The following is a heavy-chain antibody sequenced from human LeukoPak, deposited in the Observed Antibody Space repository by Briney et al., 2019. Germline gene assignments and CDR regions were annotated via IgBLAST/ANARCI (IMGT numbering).Heavy chain of an antibody. D-gene: IGHD3-22*01. CDR3: ARARSPSSGYLLRDHNWFDP. CDR2: IYYSGST. Sequence: SETLSLTCTVSGGSISSYYWSWIRQPPGKGLEWIGYIYYSGSTNYNPSLKSRVTMSVDTSKNQFSLKLSSVTAADTAVYYCARARSPSSGYLLRDHNWFDPWGQGTLVTVSS. J-gene: IGHJ5*02. V-gene: IGHV4-59*12. CDR1: GGSISSYY.